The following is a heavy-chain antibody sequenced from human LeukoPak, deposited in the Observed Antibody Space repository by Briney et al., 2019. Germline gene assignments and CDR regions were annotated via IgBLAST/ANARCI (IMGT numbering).Heavy chain of an antibody. CDR1: GFTFSSYA. Sequence: GGSPRLSCAASGFTFSSYAMHWVRQAPGKGLEYVSAISSNGGSTYYANSVKGRFTISRDNSKNTLYLQMGSLRAEDMAVYYCARGTSIVGATFGYWGQGTLVTVSS. CDR2: ISSNGGST. J-gene: IGHJ4*02. D-gene: IGHD1-26*01. V-gene: IGHV3-64*01. CDR3: ARGTSIVGATFGY.